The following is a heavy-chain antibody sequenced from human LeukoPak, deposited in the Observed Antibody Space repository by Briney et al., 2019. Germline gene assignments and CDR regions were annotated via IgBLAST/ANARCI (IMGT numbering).Heavy chain of an antibody. D-gene: IGHD3-3*01. CDR1: GGSISSSSYY. V-gene: IGHV4-39*01. Sequence: SETLSLTCTVSGGSISSSSYYWGWIRQPPGKGQEWIGSIYYSGSTYYNPSLKSRVTISVDTSKNQFSLKLSSVTAADTAVYYCARREYYDFWSGYGGNLPWGQGTLVTVSS. CDR2: IYYSGST. CDR3: ARREYYDFWSGYGGNLP. J-gene: IGHJ4*02.